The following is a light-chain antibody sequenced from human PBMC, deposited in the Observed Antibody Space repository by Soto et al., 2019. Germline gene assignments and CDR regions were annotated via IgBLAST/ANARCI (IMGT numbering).Light chain of an antibody. V-gene: IGKV3-20*01. CDR3: QQYGSSPRT. CDR1: QTVSSSS. CDR2: GAS. J-gene: IGKJ1*01. Sequence: EIVLTQSPGTLSLSPGERATLSCRASQTVSSSSLAWYQQKPGQAPRLLIFGASTRAAGFPDRFSGSGSGTDFTLTISRLEPEECAVDDGQQYGSSPRTVGQGTKMDIK.